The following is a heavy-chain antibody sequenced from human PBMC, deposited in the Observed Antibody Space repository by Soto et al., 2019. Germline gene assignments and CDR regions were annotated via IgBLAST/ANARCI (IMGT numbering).Heavy chain of an antibody. V-gene: IGHV1-8*01. CDR2: MNPNSGNT. CDR1: GYTFTSYD. CDR3: ARVGEVGPTEPWYYFDY. D-gene: IGHD1-26*01. Sequence: GASVKVSCKASGYTFTSYDINWVRQATGQGLEWMGWMNPNSGNTDYAQKLQGRVTMTRNTSTSTAYMELRSLRSDDTAVYYCARVGEVGPTEPWYYFDYWGQGTLVTVSS. J-gene: IGHJ4*02.